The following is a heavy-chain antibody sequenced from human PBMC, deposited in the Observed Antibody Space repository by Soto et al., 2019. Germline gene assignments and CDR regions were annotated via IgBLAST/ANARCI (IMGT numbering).Heavy chain of an antibody. CDR1: GFTLNSYG. Sequence: QVQLVESGGGVVQPGRSLRLSCAASGFTLNSYGMHWVRQTPGKGLEWVAVTWYDGSDEYYTDSVKRRFTISRNKSKNTLDLQMNSLRAEDTASYYCARGLRVTLGDYYGIPVWGQGTRVIVSS. CDR3: ARGLRVTLGDYYGIPV. CDR2: TWYDGSDE. J-gene: IGHJ6*02. V-gene: IGHV3-33*01. D-gene: IGHD3-16*01.